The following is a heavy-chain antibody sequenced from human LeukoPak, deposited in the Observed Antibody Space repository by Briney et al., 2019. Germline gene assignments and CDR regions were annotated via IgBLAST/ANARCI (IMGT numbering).Heavy chain of an antibody. Sequence: SETLSLTCTVSGSPISCGRYYWSSIRKQPGKGLEWIGYIYYSGSTYYHPYLKSRDIQSVDKYMHQFSLKLSSVTAADTAVYYCAKDVEQQLAFDYWGQGTMVTVSS. V-gene: IGHV4-31*03. D-gene: IGHD6-13*01. J-gene: IGHJ4*02. CDR2: IYYSGST. CDR3: AKDVEQQLAFDY. CDR1: GSPISCGRYY.